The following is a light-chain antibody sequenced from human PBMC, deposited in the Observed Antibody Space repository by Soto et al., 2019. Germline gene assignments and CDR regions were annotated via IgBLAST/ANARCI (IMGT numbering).Light chain of an antibody. V-gene: IGKV3-15*01. CDR2: GAS. J-gene: IGKJ1*01. Sequence: EILMTQSPATLSVSPGERVTLSCRASQSVSSYLAWYQQKPGQPPRLLIYGASTRATGIPDRFSGSGSGTACTLTIGSLQPEDFAVYDGQQYNNWPRTFGQGTKVDIK. CDR3: QQYNNWPRT. CDR1: QSVSSY.